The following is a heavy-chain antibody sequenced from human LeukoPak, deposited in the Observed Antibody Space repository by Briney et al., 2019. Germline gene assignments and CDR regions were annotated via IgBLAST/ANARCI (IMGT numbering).Heavy chain of an antibody. D-gene: IGHD4-17*01. CDR1: GFTVSSND. J-gene: IGHJ4*02. CDR2: IYSGGST. V-gene: IGHV3-53*01. Sequence: GGSLRLSCAASGFTVSSNDMSWIRQAPGKGLECISVIYSGGSTDYADSVKGRLTISRDNSKNTLYLQMNSLRAEDTAVYYCARVVDHDYGDYYLDYWGQGTLVTVSS. CDR3: ARVVDHDYGDYYLDY.